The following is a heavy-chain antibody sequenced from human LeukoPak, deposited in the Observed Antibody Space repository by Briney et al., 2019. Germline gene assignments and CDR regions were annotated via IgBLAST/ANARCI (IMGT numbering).Heavy chain of an antibody. Sequence: PSETLSLTCTVSGGSISSDNYYWGWIRQPPGKGLEWIGSIYYSGSTYYNPSLKSRVTISVDTSKNQFSLKLSSVTAADTAVYYCARGLGYSSSYDYWGQGTLVTVSS. CDR3: ARGLGYSSSYDY. J-gene: IGHJ4*02. V-gene: IGHV4-39*07. CDR2: IYYSGST. CDR1: GGSISSDNYY. D-gene: IGHD6-13*01.